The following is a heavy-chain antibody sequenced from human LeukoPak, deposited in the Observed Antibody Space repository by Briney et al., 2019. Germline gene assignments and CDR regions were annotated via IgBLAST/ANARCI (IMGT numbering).Heavy chain of an antibody. CDR3: AKQGLDSSGWYDWFDP. CDR2: ISGSGGST. Sequence: GGSLRLSCAASGFTFSSYAMSWVRQAPGKGLEWVSAISGSGGSTCYADSVKGRFTISRDNSKNTLYLQMNSLRAEDTAVYYCAKQGLDSSGWYDWFDPWGQGTLVTVSS. D-gene: IGHD6-19*01. V-gene: IGHV3-23*01. CDR1: GFTFSSYA. J-gene: IGHJ5*02.